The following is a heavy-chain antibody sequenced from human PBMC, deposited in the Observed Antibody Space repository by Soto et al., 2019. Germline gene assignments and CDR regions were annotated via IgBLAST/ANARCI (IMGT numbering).Heavy chain of an antibody. CDR1: SGSISSSNW. J-gene: IGHJ5*02. V-gene: IGHV4-4*02. CDR3: ARVWVGYCSGGSCYSPWFDP. Sequence: QVQLQESGPGLVKPSGTLSLTCAVSSGSISSSNWWSWVRQPPGKGLEWIGEIYHSGSTNYNPSLKSRATISVDKSKNQFSLKLSSVTAADTAVYYCARVWVGYCSGGSCYSPWFDPWGQGTLVTVSS. CDR2: IYHSGST. D-gene: IGHD2-15*01.